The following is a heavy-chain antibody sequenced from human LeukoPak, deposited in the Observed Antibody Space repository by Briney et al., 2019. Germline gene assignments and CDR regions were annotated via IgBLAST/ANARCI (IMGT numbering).Heavy chain of an antibody. V-gene: IGHV4-59*08. CDR1: GXSISSYY. CDR2: IYYSGSI. J-gene: IGHJ6*02. Sequence: SETLSLTCTVSGXSISSYYWSWIRQPPGKGLEWIGYIYYSGSINYNPSLKSRVTISVDTPKNQFSLKLSSVTAADTAVYYCARGRLIAVAGTGYYYYYGMDVWGQGTTVTVSS. CDR3: ARGRLIAVAGTGYYYYYGMDV. D-gene: IGHD6-19*01.